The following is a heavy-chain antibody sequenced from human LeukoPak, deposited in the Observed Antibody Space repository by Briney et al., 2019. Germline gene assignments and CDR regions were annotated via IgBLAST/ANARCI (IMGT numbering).Heavy chain of an antibody. Sequence: ASVKVSCKASGYTFTSYYMHWVRQAPGQGLEWMGIINPSGGSTSYAQKFQGRVTMTRDTSTSTVYMELSSLRSEDTAVYYCARDLFGISSWFSPIDYWGQGTLVTVSS. J-gene: IGHJ4*02. CDR2: INPSGGST. D-gene: IGHD6-13*01. CDR3: ARDLFGISSWFSPIDY. CDR1: GYTFTSYY. V-gene: IGHV1-46*01.